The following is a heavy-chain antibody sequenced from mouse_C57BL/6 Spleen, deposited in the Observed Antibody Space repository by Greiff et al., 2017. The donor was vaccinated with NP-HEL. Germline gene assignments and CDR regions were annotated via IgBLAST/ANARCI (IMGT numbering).Heavy chain of an antibody. CDR3: ARNERLYLHLDY. J-gene: IGHJ2*01. Sequence: QVLLKESGPGLVQPSQSLSITCTVSGFSFTSYGVHWVRQSPGKGLEWLGVIWSGGSTDYNAAFISRLSISKDNSKSQVYFKRNSLQADDTDIYYCARNERLYLHLDYWGQGTTLTVSS. D-gene: IGHD1-2*01. CDR1: GFSFTSYG. V-gene: IGHV2-2*01. CDR2: IWSGGST.